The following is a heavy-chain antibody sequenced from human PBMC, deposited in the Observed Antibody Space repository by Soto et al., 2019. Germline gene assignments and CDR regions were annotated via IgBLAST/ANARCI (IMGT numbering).Heavy chain of an antibody. CDR3: AKGQMSSFDY. CDR1: GFTFSSYG. CDR2: ISYDGSNK. V-gene: IGHV3-30*18. J-gene: IGHJ4*02. Sequence: QVQLVESGGGVVQPGRSLRLSCAASGFTFSSYGMHWVRQAPGKGLEWVAVISYDGSNKYYADSVKGRFTISRDNSKNTLYLQMNSLRAEDTAVYYCAKGQMSSFDYWGRGTLVTVSS.